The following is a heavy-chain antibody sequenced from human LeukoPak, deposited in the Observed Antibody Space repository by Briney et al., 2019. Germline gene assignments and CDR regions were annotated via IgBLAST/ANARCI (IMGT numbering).Heavy chain of an antibody. V-gene: IGHV4-59*08. D-gene: IGHD6-13*01. CDR2: IYYSGST. Sequence: TSETLSLTCTVSGGSISSYYWSWIRQPPGKGLEWIGYIYYSGSTNYNPSLKSRLTLSVDTSKNQFSLNLSSVTAADTAVYYCARLKGSWSDFWGQGTLVTVSS. CDR3: ARLKGSWSDF. CDR1: GGSISSYY. J-gene: IGHJ4*02.